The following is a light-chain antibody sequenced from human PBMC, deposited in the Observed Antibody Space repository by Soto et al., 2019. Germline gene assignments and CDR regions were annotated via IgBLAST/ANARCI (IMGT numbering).Light chain of an antibody. J-gene: IGLJ1*01. CDR2: DTS. CDR1: TVSVPSGHW. CDR3: LVIFTGVGEV. V-gene: IGLV7-46*01. Sequence: QAVVTQEPSLTVSPGGTVTLTCGSSTVSVPSGHWPHWFQQKPGQAPRTLIYDTSNKHSWTPARFSGSLLGGKAALTLSGAQPEDESDYYCLVIFTGVGEVFGTGTKLTVL.